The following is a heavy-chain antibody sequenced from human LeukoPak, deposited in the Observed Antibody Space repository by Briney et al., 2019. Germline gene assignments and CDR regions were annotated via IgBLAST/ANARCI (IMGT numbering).Heavy chain of an antibody. V-gene: IGHV1-69*13. Sequence: ASVKVSCKASGGIFGTYAISWVRQTPGHGLEWMGGIIPMFRTANYAQKFQGRVTITADESTSTAYMELSSLRSEDTAVYYCARTAVEIGATKYYFYYMDVWGKGTTVTISS. J-gene: IGHJ6*03. CDR1: GGIFGTYA. D-gene: IGHD5-12*01. CDR3: ARTAVEIGATKYYFYYMDV. CDR2: IIPMFRTA.